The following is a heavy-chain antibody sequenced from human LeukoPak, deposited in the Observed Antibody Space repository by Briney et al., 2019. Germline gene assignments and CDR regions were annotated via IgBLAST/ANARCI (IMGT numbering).Heavy chain of an antibody. D-gene: IGHD1-26*01. V-gene: IGHV3-66*02. CDR2: IYSGGST. CDR1: GFTVSSNY. Sequence: PGGSLRLSCAASGFTVSSNYMSWVRQAPGKGLEWVSVIYSGGSTYYADSVKGRFTISRDNSKNTLYLQMNSLRAEDTAVYYCARVTQGARVGYWGQGTLVTVSS. J-gene: IGHJ4*02. CDR3: ARVTQGARVGY.